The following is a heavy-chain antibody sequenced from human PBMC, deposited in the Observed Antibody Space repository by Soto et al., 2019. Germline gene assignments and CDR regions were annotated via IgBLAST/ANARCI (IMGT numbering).Heavy chain of an antibody. D-gene: IGHD2-15*01. V-gene: IGHV3-30*03. J-gene: IGHJ4*02. CDR2: IAYDGSNK. CDR1: GFTFSSYG. CDR3: ARERGGYSSDF. Sequence: GSLRLSCVASGFTFSSYGMHWVRQAPGKGLEWVAVIAYDGSNKYYADSVKGRFTISRDNAKNTLYLQMNSLRAEDTAVYYCARERGGYSSDFWGQGTLVTVSS.